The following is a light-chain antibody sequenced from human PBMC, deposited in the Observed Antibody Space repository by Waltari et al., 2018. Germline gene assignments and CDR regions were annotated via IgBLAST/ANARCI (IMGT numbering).Light chain of an antibody. Sequence: IVLTQTPATLPLSPGERATLSCRASQSVSSYLAWYQQKPGQAPRLLIYDASNRATGIPARFGGSGAGTDFTLTISSLEPEDFAVYYCQQRSNWPPWTFGQGTKVEIK. CDR3: QQRSNWPPWT. J-gene: IGKJ1*01. V-gene: IGKV3-11*01. CDR1: QSVSSY. CDR2: DAS.